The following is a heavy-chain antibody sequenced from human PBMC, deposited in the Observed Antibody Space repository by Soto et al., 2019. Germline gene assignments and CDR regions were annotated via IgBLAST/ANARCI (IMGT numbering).Heavy chain of an antibody. CDR3: AKSVIAVAGYLSYFDY. J-gene: IGHJ4*02. Sequence: ASVKVSCKASGYTFTSYGISWVRQAPGQGLEWMGWINAYNGNTNYAQKLQGRVTMTTDTSTSTAYMELRSLRSEDTGVYYCAKSVIAVAGYLSYFDYWGQGTLVTVSS. D-gene: IGHD6-19*01. V-gene: IGHV1-18*01. CDR2: INAYNGNT. CDR1: GYTFTSYG.